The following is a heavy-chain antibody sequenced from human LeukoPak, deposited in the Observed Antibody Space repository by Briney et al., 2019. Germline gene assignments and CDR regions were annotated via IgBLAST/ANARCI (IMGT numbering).Heavy chain of an antibody. D-gene: IGHD3-10*01. CDR3: ASPLWFGEADY. CDR1: GFTFSSYS. CDR2: ISSSSSTI. V-gene: IGHV3-48*01. Sequence: GGSLRLSCAASGFTFSSYSMNWVRQAPGKGLEWVSYISSSSSTIYYADSVKGRFTISRDNAKNSLYLQMNSLRAEDTAVYYCASPLWFGEADYWGQGTLVTVSS. J-gene: IGHJ4*02.